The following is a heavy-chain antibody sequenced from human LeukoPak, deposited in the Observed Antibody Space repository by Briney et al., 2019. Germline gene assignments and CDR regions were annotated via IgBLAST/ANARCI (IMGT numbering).Heavy chain of an antibody. J-gene: IGHJ4*02. CDR2: VSGSGGST. Sequence: QPGGSLRLSCAASGFTFSSNAMSWVRQAPGKGLEWVSLVSGSGGSTYYADSVKGRFTISRDNSKNTLYLQMNSLRAEDTAVYYCAKDHPYYDFWSGYPPTEDYWGQGTLVTVSS. V-gene: IGHV3-23*01. CDR1: GFTFSSNA. CDR3: AKDHPYYDFWSGYPPTEDY. D-gene: IGHD3-3*01.